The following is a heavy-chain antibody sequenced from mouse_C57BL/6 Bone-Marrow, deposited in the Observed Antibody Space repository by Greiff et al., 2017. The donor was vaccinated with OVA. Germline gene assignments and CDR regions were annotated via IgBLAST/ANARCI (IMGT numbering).Heavy chain of an antibody. D-gene: IGHD2-3*01. CDR2: IDPENGDT. Sequence: EVQLQQSGAELVRPGASVKLSCTASGFNIKDDYMHWVKQRPEQGLEWIGWIDPENGDTEYASKFQGKATITADTSSNTAYLQLSSLTSEDTAVYYCTTGYSSMDDWGQGTSVTVSS. CDR3: TTGYSSMDD. J-gene: IGHJ4*01. CDR1: GFNIKDDY. V-gene: IGHV14-4*01.